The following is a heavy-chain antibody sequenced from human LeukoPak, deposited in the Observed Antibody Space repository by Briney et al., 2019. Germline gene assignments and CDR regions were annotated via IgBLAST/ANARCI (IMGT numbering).Heavy chain of an antibody. Sequence: GGSLRLSCAASGFTFSSYAMHWVRQAPGRGLEWVAVISYDGSNKYYADSVKGRFTISRDNSKNTLYLQMNSLRAEDTAVYYCARDRHSSSWYSTFDYWGQGTLVTVSS. CDR3: ARDRHSSSWYSTFDY. CDR1: GFTFSSYA. D-gene: IGHD6-13*01. V-gene: IGHV3-30-3*01. J-gene: IGHJ4*02. CDR2: ISYDGSNK.